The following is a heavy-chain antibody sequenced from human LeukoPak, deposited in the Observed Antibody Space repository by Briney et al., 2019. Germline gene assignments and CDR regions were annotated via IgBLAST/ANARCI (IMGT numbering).Heavy chain of an antibody. CDR3: AKAGSGSYYKSRSGMVV. CDR2: ISSNGGST. J-gene: IGHJ6*04. Sequence: GGSLRLSCSASGFTFSSYAMHWVRQAPGKGLEYVSAISSNGGSTNYADSVKDRFTISRDNSKNTLYLQMSSLRAEDTAVYYCAKAGSGSYYKSRSGMVVWGKGTTVIVSS. CDR1: GFTFSSYA. D-gene: IGHD3-10*01. V-gene: IGHV3-64D*06.